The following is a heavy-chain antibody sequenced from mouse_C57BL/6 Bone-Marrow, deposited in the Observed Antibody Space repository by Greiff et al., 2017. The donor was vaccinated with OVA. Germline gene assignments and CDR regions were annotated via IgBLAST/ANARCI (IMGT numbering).Heavy chain of an antibody. D-gene: IGHD1-1*01. J-gene: IGHJ2*01. CDR2: ISSGGDYI. V-gene: IGHV5-9-1*02. Sequence: EVKLMESGEGLVKPGGSLKLSCAASGFTFSSYAMSWVRQTPEKRLEWVAYISSGGDYIYYADTVKGRFTISRDNARNTLYLQMSSLRSEDTAMYYCTREENGVVGGYFDYWGQGTTLTVSS. CDR1: GFTFSSYA. CDR3: TREENGVVGGYFDY.